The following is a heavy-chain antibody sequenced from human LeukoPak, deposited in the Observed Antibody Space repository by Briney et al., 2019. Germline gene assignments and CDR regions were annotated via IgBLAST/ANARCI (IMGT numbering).Heavy chain of an antibody. CDR3: ARENLPDLTGTRGYYFDY. D-gene: IGHD1-7*01. CDR2: IKYDGSTS. V-gene: IGHV3-74*01. CDR1: GFTFTTYW. Sequence: PGGSLRLSCEASGFTFTTYWIHWVRQGPGKGLVWVSRIKYDGSTSNYADSVKGRFTISRDNSKNTLYLQMNSLRAEDTAVYYCARENLPDLTGTRGYYFDYWGQGTLVTVSS. J-gene: IGHJ4*02.